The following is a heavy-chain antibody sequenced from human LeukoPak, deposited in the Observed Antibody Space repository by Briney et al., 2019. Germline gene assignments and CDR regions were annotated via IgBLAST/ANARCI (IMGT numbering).Heavy chain of an antibody. D-gene: IGHD6-13*01. Sequence: PGGSLRPSCAPSGFTFDDYAMHWVRRAPGKGLGWVSGISWNSGSIGYADSVKGRFTISRDNAKNSLYLQMNSLRAEDMALYYCAKSAAAGYYFNYWGQGTLVTVSS. CDR3: AKSAAAGYYFNY. J-gene: IGHJ4*02. CDR1: GFTFDDYA. CDR2: ISWNSGSI. V-gene: IGHV3-9*03.